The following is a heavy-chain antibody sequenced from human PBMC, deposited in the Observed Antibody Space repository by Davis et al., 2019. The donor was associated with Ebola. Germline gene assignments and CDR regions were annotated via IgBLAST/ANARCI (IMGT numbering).Heavy chain of an antibody. V-gene: IGHV3-23*01. CDR3: AKDSYDSSGYYIYYYYYGMDV. J-gene: IGHJ6*04. D-gene: IGHD3-22*01. Sequence: GSLRLSCAASGFTFSSYAMSWVRQAPGKGLEWVSAISGSGGSTYYADSVKGRFTISRDNSKNTLYLQMNSLRAEDTAVYYCAKDSYDSSGYYIYYYYYGMDVWGKGTTVTVSS. CDR2: ISGSGGST. CDR1: GFTFSSYA.